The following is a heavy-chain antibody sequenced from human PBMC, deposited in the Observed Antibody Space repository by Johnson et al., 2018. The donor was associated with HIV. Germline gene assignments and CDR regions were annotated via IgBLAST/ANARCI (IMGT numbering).Heavy chain of an antibody. J-gene: IGHJ3*02. Sequence: VQLVESGGGLVQPGGSLRLSCAASGFTFSSYDMHWVRQATGKGLEWVSAIGTAGDTYYPGSVKGRFTIPRENAKNSLYLPMNSLRAEDTAVYYCAKGLIGAFDIWGQGTMVTVSS. CDR1: GFTFSSYD. V-gene: IGHV3-13*01. CDR2: IGTAGDT. CDR3: AKGLIGAFDI. D-gene: IGHD2/OR15-2a*01.